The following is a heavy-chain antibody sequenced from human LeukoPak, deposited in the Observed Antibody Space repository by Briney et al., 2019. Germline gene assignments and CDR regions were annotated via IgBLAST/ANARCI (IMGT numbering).Heavy chain of an antibody. CDR1: NFTFSTVW. V-gene: IGHV3-7*01. CDR2: KSQGGSVM. CDR3: ARDGIVSYTGSSSFDY. Sequence: GGSLRLSSAASNFTFSTVWMTWVPEAPGKRREWVANKSQGGSVMPYVESVKDRFTISRDNAKHSLYLQMNSLRAEETAVYYCARDGIVSYTGSSSFDYWGKGALVTVSS. J-gene: IGHJ4*02. D-gene: IGHD1-26*01.